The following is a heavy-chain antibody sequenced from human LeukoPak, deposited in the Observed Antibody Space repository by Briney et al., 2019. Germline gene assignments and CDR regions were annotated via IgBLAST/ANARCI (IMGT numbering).Heavy chain of an antibody. V-gene: IGHV3-21*01. CDR2: ISGSSTYI. CDR1: GFTFSSYG. Sequence: GGSLRLSCAASGFTFSSYGMSWVRQAPGKGLEWVSSISGSSTYIYYADSVKGRFTISRDNAKNSLYLQMSSLRAEDTAVYYCARAGVVVVPGNWFDPWGQGTLVTVSS. CDR3: ARAGVVVVPGNWFDP. J-gene: IGHJ5*02. D-gene: IGHD2-2*01.